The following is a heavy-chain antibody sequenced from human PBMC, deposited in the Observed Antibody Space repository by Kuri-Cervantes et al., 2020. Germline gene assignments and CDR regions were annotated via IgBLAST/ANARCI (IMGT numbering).Heavy chain of an antibody. CDR1: GFTFSDYY. CDR2: ISSSGSTI. D-gene: IGHD2-15*01. Sequence: GESLKISCAASGFTFSDYYMSWIRQAPGKGLEWVSYISSSGSTIYYADSVKGRFTISRDNAKNSLYLQMNSLRAEDTAVYYCARDQRGVVVAATPIDYRGQGTLVTVSS. CDR3: ARDQRGVVVAATPIDY. V-gene: IGHV3-11*01. J-gene: IGHJ4*02.